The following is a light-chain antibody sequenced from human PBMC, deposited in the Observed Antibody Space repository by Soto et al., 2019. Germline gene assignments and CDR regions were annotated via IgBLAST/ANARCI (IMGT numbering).Light chain of an antibody. J-gene: IGKJ1*01. CDR2: GAS. V-gene: IGKV3-15*01. CDR1: QSVSSY. Sequence: EIVSTQSPATLSLSPGERATLSFRASQSVSSYLAWYQQKPGQAPRLLIYGASTRATGIPARFSGSGSGTEFTLTISSLQSEDFAVYYCQQYNYWPKTFGQGTKVDIK. CDR3: QQYNYWPKT.